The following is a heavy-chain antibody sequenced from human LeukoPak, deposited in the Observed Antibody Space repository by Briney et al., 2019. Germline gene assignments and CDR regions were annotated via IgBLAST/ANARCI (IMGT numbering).Heavy chain of an antibody. D-gene: IGHD4/OR15-4a*01. J-gene: IGHJ2*01. V-gene: IGHV1-69*01. Sequence: SVKVSCKASGGTFISYATSWVRQAPGQGLEWMGGIIPIFGTANYAQKFQGRVTITADESTSTAYMELSSLRSEDTAVYYCASRLTYRIAHLAGYFDLWGRGTLVTVSS. CDR1: GGTFISYA. CDR2: IIPIFGTA. CDR3: ASRLTYRIAHLAGYFDL.